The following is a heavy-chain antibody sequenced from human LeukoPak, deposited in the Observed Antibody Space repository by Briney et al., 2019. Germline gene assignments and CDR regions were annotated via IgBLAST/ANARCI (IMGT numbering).Heavy chain of an antibody. D-gene: IGHD3-10*01. Sequence: GGSLRLSCAASGFTFSSYAMSWVRQAPGKGLEWVSAISGSGGSTYYADSVKGRFTISRDNSKNTLYLQMNSLRAEDTAVYYCAKWGAYYYGSGSYSELDYWGQGTLVTDSS. J-gene: IGHJ4*02. CDR2: ISGSGGST. V-gene: IGHV3-23*01. CDR3: AKWGAYYYGSGSYSELDY. CDR1: GFTFSSYA.